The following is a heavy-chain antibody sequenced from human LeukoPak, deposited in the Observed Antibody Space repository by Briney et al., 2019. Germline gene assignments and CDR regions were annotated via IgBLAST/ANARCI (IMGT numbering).Heavy chain of an antibody. CDR3: ARLGGGSYYHTRRTTYYYYYYMDV. CDR1: GYSFTSYW. V-gene: IGHV5-51*01. CDR2: IYPGDSDT. J-gene: IGHJ6*03. Sequence: GESLKISCKGSGYSFTSYWIGWVRQMPGKGLEWMGIIYPGDSDTRYSPSFQGQVTISADKSISTAYLQWSSLKASDTAMYYCARLGGGSYYHTRRTTYYYYYYMDVWGKGTTVTISS. D-gene: IGHD1-26*01.